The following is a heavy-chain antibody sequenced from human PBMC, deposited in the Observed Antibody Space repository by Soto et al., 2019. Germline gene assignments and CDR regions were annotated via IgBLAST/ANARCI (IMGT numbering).Heavy chain of an antibody. CDR1: GGTFSSYA. J-gene: IGHJ5*02. D-gene: IGHD3-9*01. CDR3: ARDPSPNYDILTGDGP. V-gene: IGHV1-69*12. CDR2: IIPIFGTA. Sequence: QVQLVQSGAEVKKPGSSVKVSCKASGGTFSSYAISWVRQAPGQGLEWMGGIIPIFGTANYAQKFQGRVTITADESTSTAYMELSSLRYEATAVYYCARDPSPNYDILTGDGPWGQGTLVTVSS.